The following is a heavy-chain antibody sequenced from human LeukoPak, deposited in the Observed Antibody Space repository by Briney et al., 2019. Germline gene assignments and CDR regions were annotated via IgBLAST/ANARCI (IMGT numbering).Heavy chain of an antibody. CDR1: GFSFNKYA. Sequence: GGSLRLSCVASGFSFNKYAMSWFRQAPGKGLEWVAGIQSDGRITYYGDSVKGRFTISRDNSKITLYLHMNSLGVEDTAVYYCARDKDCGWFQMDSWGQGTLVTVSA. CDR2: IQSDGRIT. J-gene: IGHJ4*02. CDR3: ARDKDCGWFQMDS. V-gene: IGHV3-33*08. D-gene: IGHD6-19*01.